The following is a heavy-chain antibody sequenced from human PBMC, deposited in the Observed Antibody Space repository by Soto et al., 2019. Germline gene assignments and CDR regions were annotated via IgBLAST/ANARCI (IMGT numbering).Heavy chain of an antibody. CDR3: ARGEFDY. V-gene: IGHV3-30-3*01. Sequence: QVQLVESGGGVVQPGRSLRLSCAASGFTFSSYAMHWVRQAPGKGLEWVAVISYDGSNKYYADSVKGRFTISRDNSKNTLYLQMNSLRAEDTAVYYCARGEFDYLGQGTLVTVSS. CDR2: ISYDGSNK. CDR1: GFTFSSYA. J-gene: IGHJ4*02.